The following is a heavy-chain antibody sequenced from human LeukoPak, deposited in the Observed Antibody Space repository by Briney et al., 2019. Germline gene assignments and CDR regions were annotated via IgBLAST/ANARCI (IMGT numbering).Heavy chain of an antibody. CDR1: GFVFRSYE. CDR3: TRDRPSGNITMIRGVTLDY. J-gene: IGHJ4*02. CDR2: ISSSGIAM. D-gene: IGHD3-10*01. V-gene: IGHV3-48*03. Sequence: GGSLRLSCAASGFVFRSYEMNWVRQAPGMGLEWISYISSSGIAMYYADSVKGRFTISRDNAKNSLYLHMNSLRAEDTAVYYCTRDRPSGNITMIRGVTLDYWGQGTLVTVS.